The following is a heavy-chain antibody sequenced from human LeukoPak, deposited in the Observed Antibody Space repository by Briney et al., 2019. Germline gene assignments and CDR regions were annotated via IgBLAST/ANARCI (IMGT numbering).Heavy chain of an antibody. V-gene: IGHV3-23*01. Sequence: GGSLRLSCAVSGITLSDYGMSWVRQAPGKGLEWVAGISGSGGGTNYADSVKGRFTISRDNPKNTLYLQMNSLRAEDTAVYFCAKRGVVIRVILVGFHKEAYYFDSWGQGALVTVSS. D-gene: IGHD3-22*01. J-gene: IGHJ4*02. CDR2: ISGSGGGT. CDR3: AKRGVVIRVILVGFHKEAYYFDS. CDR1: GITLSDYG.